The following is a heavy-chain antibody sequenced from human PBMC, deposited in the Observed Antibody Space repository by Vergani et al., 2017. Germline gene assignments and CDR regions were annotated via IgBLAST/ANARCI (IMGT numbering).Heavy chain of an antibody. CDR2: INHSGST. CDR3: ARGRRGSSWPAPRVGYYYMDV. Sequence: QVQLQQWGAGLLKPSETLSLTCAVYGGSFSGYYWSWIRQPPGKGLEWIGEINHSGSTNYNPSLKSRVTISVDTSKNQFSLKLSSVTAADTAVYYCARGRRGSSWPAPRVGYYYMDVWGKGTTVTVSS. D-gene: IGHD6-13*01. J-gene: IGHJ6*03. CDR1: GGSFSGYY. V-gene: IGHV4-34*01.